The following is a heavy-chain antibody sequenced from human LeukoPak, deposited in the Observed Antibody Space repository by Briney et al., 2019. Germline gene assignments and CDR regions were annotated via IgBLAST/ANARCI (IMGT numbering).Heavy chain of an antibody. V-gene: IGHV3-23*01. J-gene: IGHJ4*02. CDR2: ISGNGVNT. CDR3: ATSVGYDSSGSPYFDY. D-gene: IGHD3-22*01. Sequence: PGGSLRLSCAASGFTFSSYAMSWVRQAPGKGLEWVSAISGNGVNTYYADSVKGRFTISRDNSKNTLYLQMNSLRAEDTAVYYCATSVGYDSSGSPYFDYWGQGTLVTVSS. CDR1: GFTFSSYA.